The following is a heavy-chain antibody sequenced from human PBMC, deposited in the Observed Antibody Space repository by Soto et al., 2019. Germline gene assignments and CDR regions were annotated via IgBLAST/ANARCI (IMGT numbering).Heavy chain of an antibody. J-gene: IGHJ4*02. D-gene: IGHD1-26*01. CDR1: GFTFSSHW. Sequence: EVQLVESGGGLVQPGGSLRLSCGASGFTFSSHWMHWVRQAPGKGLLWVARIKGDGSSIDYADSVKGRFTISRDKAKNTVQLQMNSRRLEDTAVYYCVRDGVGAPPFVYWGQGTLVTVSS. V-gene: IGHV3-74*01. CDR3: VRDGVGAPPFVY. CDR2: IKGDGSSI.